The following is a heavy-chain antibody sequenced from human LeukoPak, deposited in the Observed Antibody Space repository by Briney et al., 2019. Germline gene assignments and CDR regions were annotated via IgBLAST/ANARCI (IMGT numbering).Heavy chain of an antibody. CDR3: AELGITMIGGV. CDR2: ISSSGSTI. Sequence: GSLRPPCAVLGFPFRSFEMDWVRQAPGKGLEWVSYISSSGSTIYYADSVKGRFTISRDNAKNSLYLQMNSLRAEDTAVYYCAELGITMIGGVWGKGTTVTISS. D-gene: IGHD3-10*02. V-gene: IGHV3-48*03. J-gene: IGHJ6*04. CDR1: GFPFRSFE.